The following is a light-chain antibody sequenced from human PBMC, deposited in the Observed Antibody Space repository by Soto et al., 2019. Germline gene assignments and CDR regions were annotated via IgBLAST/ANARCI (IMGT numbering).Light chain of an antibody. CDR3: QQLNSYPLT. Sequence: DIQMTQSPSSLSASVGDRVTISCRASQSISNYLNWYQQKPGKVPKLLIYAASSLQSGDPSRFSGSGSGTDFTLTISSLQPEDFDTYSCQQLNSYPLTFGPGTKVDIK. J-gene: IGKJ3*01. CDR1: QSISNY. V-gene: IGKV1-39*01. CDR2: AAS.